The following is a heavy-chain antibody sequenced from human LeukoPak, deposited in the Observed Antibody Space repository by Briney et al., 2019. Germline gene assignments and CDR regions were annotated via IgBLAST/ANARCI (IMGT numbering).Heavy chain of an antibody. CDR2: IRYDGSNK. CDR1: GFTSSSYG. D-gene: IGHD6-6*01. J-gene: IGHJ4*02. CDR3: AKWLEIAAPKNDY. V-gene: IGHV3-30*02. Sequence: GGSLRLSCAASGFTSSSYGMHWVRQAPGKGLEWVAFIRYDGSNKYYADSVKGRFTISRDNSKNTLYLQMNSLRAEDTAVYYCAKWLEIAAPKNDYWGQGTLVTVSS.